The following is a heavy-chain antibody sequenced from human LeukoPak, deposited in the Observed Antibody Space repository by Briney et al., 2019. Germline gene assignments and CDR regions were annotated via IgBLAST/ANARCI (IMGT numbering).Heavy chain of an antibody. CDR3: ARVFSYPLRAPFDP. J-gene: IGHJ5*02. D-gene: IGHD3-3*01. V-gene: IGHV4-59*01. CDR1: GGSISSYY. Sequence: SETLSLTCIVPGGSISSYYWSWIRQPPGKGLEWIGNIFHSGSTNYNPSLKSRVTISVDTSKNQFSLKLSSVTAADTAVYYCARVFSYPLRAPFDPWGQGTLVTVSS. CDR2: IFHSGST.